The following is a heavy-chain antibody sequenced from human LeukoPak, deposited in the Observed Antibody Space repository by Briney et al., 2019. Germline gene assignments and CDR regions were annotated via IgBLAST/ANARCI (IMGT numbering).Heavy chain of an antibody. D-gene: IGHD7-27*01. V-gene: IGHV3-74*01. Sequence: GGSLRLSCAASGFSFSNYVMHWVRQAPGKGLVWVSYLKSDGTTTGYADSVKGRFTISRDNAKNTLYLQMNSLRAEDTAVYYCARLAWGSGDYWGQGALVTVSS. CDR2: LKSDGTTT. CDR1: GFSFSNYV. J-gene: IGHJ4*02. CDR3: ARLAWGSGDY.